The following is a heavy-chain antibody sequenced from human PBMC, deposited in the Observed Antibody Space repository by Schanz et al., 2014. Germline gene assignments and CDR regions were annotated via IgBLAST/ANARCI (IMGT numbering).Heavy chain of an antibody. Sequence: QVQLVQSGAEVKKPGASVKVSCKASGYTFISYFIHWVRQAPGQGLEWMRIINPTGGSTSYAQRCQGRVTVTSDASTSTVYMELSSLRSEEPAVYYCARAAYGGYTSTPLRYWGQGTLVTVSS. CDR3: ARAAYGGYTSTPLRY. CDR2: INPTGGST. D-gene: IGHD5-12*01. J-gene: IGHJ4*02. V-gene: IGHV1-46*01. CDR1: GYTFISYF.